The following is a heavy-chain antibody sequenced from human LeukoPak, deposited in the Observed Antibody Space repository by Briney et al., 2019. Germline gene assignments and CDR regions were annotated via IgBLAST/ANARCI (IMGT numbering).Heavy chain of an antibody. CDR2: ISFDGSKK. Sequence: GGSLRLSCAASGFNFKSYGMHWVRQAPGTGLEWVAVISFDGSKKYYAESGNGRFMISRDNSMYTLYLQMNSLRVEDTALYYCAREAPLGVYFDYWGQGNMVTVSS. D-gene: IGHD2-8*01. CDR1: GFNFKSYG. V-gene: IGHV3-30*03. CDR3: AREAPLGVYFDY. J-gene: IGHJ4*02.